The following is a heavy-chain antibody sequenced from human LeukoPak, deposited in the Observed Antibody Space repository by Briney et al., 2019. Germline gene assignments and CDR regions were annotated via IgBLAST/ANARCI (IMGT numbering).Heavy chain of an antibody. CDR3: ARWGSQYYDFWSATGDWFDP. CDR1: GFTFDDYG. V-gene: IGHV3-20*04. J-gene: IGHJ5*02. Sequence: GGSLRLSCAASGFTFDDYGMSWVRQAPGKGLEWVSGINWNGGSTGYADSVKGRFNISRDNAKNSLYLQMNSLRAEDTALYYCARWGSQYYDFWSATGDWFDPWGQGTLVTVSS. CDR2: INWNGGST. D-gene: IGHD3-3*01.